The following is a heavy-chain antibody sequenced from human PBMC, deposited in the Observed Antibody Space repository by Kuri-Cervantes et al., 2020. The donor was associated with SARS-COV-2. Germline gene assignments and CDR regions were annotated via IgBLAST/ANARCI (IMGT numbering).Heavy chain of an antibody. Sequence: SVKVSCKASGGTFSSYAISWVRQAPGQGLEWMGGIIPIFGTANYAQKFQGRVTVTADESTSTAYMELSSLRFEDTAVYYCAGGREEYSSSPDYYYYYMDVWGEGTTVTVSS. CDR1: GGTFSSYA. D-gene: IGHD6-6*01. CDR2: IIPIFGTA. V-gene: IGHV1-69*13. CDR3: AGGREEYSSSPDYYYYYMDV. J-gene: IGHJ6*03.